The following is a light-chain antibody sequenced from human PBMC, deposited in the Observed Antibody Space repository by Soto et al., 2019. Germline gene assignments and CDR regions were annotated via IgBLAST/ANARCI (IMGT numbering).Light chain of an antibody. CDR1: QDIHVF. CDR3: QKFNNYPLT. CDR2: SAS. V-gene: IGKV1-9*01. J-gene: IGKJ3*01. Sequence: DIQLTQSPSFXSASEGDSVTITCRASQDIHVFLAWYQHKPGKAPRLLIDSASTLQSGVPSRFSGRRSGTEFTLTISGLQPEDVATYYCQKFNNYPLTFGPGTKGDI.